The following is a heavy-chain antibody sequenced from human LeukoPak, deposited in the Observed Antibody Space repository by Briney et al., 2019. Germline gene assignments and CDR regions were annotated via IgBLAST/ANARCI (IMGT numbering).Heavy chain of an antibody. D-gene: IGHD3-22*01. CDR3: ASGGSSSYDSSGYDY. Sequence: SETLSLTCTVSGGSISRHYWSWIRQPPGKGLEWIGYIYYSGSTNYNPSLKSRVTISVDTSKNQFSLKLSSVTAADTAVYYCASGGSSSYDSSGYDYWGQGTLVTVSS. V-gene: IGHV4-59*11. J-gene: IGHJ4*02. CDR2: IYYSGST. CDR1: GGSISRHY.